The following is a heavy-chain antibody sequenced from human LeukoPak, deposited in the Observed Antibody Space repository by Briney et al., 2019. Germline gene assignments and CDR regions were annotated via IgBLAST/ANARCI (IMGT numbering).Heavy chain of an antibody. CDR3: AKGRFPQDPYYYYSYMDV. J-gene: IGHJ6*03. CDR2: LSGSADST. V-gene: IGHV3-23*01. D-gene: IGHD2-21*01. CDR1: GFTFSSYA. Sequence: GGSLRLSCAASGFTFSSYAMNWVRQSPGKGLEWVSSLSGSADSTYYADSVKGRFTISRDNSKNTLSLQMNSLRAEDTAVYYCAKGRFPQDPYYYYSYMDVWGTGTTVTVSS.